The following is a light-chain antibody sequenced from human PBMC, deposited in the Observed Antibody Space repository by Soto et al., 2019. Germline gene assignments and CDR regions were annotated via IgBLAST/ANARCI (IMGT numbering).Light chain of an antibody. Sequence: EIVMNQSSATLSVSPGERATLSCRASQGVSRKLAWYQHKPGQAPRLLISGASTGATGIPARFSGSGSGTEFTLTISSLQSEDCAIYYCQQYHTWPITFGGGTKVDIK. CDR2: GAS. J-gene: IGKJ4*01. V-gene: IGKV3-15*01. CDR1: QGVSRK. CDR3: QQYHTWPIT.